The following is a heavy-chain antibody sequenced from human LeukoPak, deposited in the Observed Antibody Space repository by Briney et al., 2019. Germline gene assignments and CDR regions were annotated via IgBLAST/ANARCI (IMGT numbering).Heavy chain of an antibody. CDR1: GYTFTGYY. J-gene: IGHJ6*03. V-gene: IGHV1-2*02. CDR3: AXXXGSGRYYYYYYMDV. D-gene: IGHD3-10*01. Sequence: EASVKVSCKASGYTFTGYYMHWVRQAPGQGLEWMGWINPNSGGTNYAQKFQGRVTMTRDTSISTAYMELSRLRSDDPDVYYCAXXXGSGRYYYYYYMDVWGKGTTVTVSS. CDR2: INPNSGGT.